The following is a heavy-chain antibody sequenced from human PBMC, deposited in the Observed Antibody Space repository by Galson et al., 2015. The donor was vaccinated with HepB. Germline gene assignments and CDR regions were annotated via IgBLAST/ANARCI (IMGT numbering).Heavy chain of an antibody. Sequence: SLRLSCAASGFTFSSYAMHWVRQAPGKGLEWVAVISYDGSNKYYADSVKGRFTISRDNSKNTLYLQMNSLRAEDTAVYYCARDYYGSGSYSDAFDIWGQGTMVTVSS. J-gene: IGHJ3*02. CDR2: ISYDGSNK. D-gene: IGHD3-10*01. CDR1: GFTFSSYA. V-gene: IGHV3-30*04. CDR3: ARDYYGSGSYSDAFDI.